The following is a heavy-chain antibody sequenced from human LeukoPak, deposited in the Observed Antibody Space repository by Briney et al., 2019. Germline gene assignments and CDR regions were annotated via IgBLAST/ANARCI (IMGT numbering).Heavy chain of an antibody. CDR1: GGSISSSSYY. V-gene: IGHV4-39*01. Sequence: SETLSLTCTVSGGSISSSSYYWGWIRQPPGKGLEWIGSIYYGGSTYYNPPLKSRVTISVDTSKKQFSLKLSSVTAADTAVYYCAGQSGKNWFDPWGQGTLVTVSS. J-gene: IGHJ5*02. CDR2: IYYGGST. CDR3: AGQSGKNWFDP.